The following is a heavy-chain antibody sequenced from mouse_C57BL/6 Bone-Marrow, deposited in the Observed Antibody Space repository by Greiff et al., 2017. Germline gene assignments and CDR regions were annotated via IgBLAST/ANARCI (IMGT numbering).Heavy chain of an antibody. J-gene: IGHJ1*03. D-gene: IGHD1-1*01. CDR3: TRVNYGSSWYFDV. Sequence: EVKLQESGEGLVKPGGSLKLSCAASGFTFSSYAMSWVRQTPEKRLEWVAYISSGGDYIYYADTVKGRFTISRDNARNTLYLQMSSLKSEDTAMYYCTRVNYGSSWYFDVWGTGTTVTVSS. V-gene: IGHV5-9-1*02. CDR2: ISSGGDYI. CDR1: GFTFSSYA.